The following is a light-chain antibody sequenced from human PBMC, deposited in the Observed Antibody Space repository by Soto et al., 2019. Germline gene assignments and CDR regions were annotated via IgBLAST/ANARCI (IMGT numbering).Light chain of an antibody. CDR3: QQYGSPPWT. V-gene: IGKV3-20*01. J-gene: IGKJ1*01. CDR2: GAS. Sequence: EIVLTQSPGTLSLSPGQRATLSCRASQSISSTYLAWYQQKPGQAPRLLIYGASSRATGIPERFNGSGSGTDFPFTSSRLEPEVFAVYYRQQYGSPPWTFGQGTKVEIK. CDR1: QSISSTY.